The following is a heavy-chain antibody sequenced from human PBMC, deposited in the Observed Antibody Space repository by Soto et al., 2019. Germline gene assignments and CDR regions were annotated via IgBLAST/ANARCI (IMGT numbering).Heavy chain of an antibody. CDR2: IWYDGSNK. D-gene: IGHD3-10*02. CDR3: ARDFPYVFGELSYGMDV. J-gene: IGHJ6*02. Sequence: GGSLRLSCAASGFTLSSYGMHWVRQAPGKGLEWVAVIWYDGSNKYYADSVKGRFTISRDNSKNTLYLQMNSLRAEDTAVYYWARDFPYVFGELSYGMDVWGQGTTVTVSS. V-gene: IGHV3-33*01. CDR1: GFTLSSYG.